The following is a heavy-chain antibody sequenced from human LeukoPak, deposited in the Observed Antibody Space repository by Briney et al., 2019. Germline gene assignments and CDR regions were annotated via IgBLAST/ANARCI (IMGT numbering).Heavy chain of an antibody. CDR2: ISSSSSYI. V-gene: IGHV3-21*01. CDR1: GFTFSSYE. J-gene: IGHJ6*03. Sequence: GGSLRLSCAASGFTFSSYEMNWVRQAPGKGLEWVSSISSSSSYIYYADSVKGRFTISRDNAKNSLYLQMNSLRAEDTAVYYCARGGDSQVNYYYYMDVWGKGTTVTVSS. CDR3: ARGGDSQVNYYYYMDV. D-gene: IGHD7-27*01.